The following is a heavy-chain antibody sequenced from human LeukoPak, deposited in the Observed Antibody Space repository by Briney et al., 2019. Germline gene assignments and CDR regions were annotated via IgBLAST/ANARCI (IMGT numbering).Heavy chain of an antibody. Sequence: PSETLSLTCTVSGGSISSGSYYWSWIRQPAGKGLEWIGRIYTSWSTNYNPSLKSRVTISVDTSKNQYSLKLSSVTAADTAVYYCARGGRYYNSSGYYSIDYWGQGTLVTVSS. CDR2: IYTSWST. CDR3: ARGGRYYNSSGYYSIDY. V-gene: IGHV4-61*02. J-gene: IGHJ4*02. CDR1: GGSISSGSYY. D-gene: IGHD3-22*01.